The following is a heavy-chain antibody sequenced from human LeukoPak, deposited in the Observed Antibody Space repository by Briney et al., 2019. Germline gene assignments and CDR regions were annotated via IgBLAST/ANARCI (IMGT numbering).Heavy chain of an antibody. J-gene: IGHJ4*02. CDR1: GGSISSYY. V-gene: IGHV4-4*07. CDR2: IYTSGST. D-gene: IGHD6-13*01. Sequence: SETLSLTCTVSGGSISSYYWSWIRQPAGKGLEWIGRIYTSGSTNYNPSLKSRVTISVDTSKNQFSLKLSSVTAADTAVYYCARGNKARGVAAARGFDYWGQGTLVTVSS. CDR3: ARGNKARGVAAARGFDY.